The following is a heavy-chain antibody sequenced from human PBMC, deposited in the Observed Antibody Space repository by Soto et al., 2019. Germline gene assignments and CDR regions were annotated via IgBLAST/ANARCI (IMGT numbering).Heavy chain of an antibody. D-gene: IGHD3-22*01. CDR2: INPNNGDT. V-gene: IGHV1-2*02. CDR3: ARIKTYYDSRGGIDY. Sequence: SXKVSFKASGYTXSRYFVDWMRQAPGQGLEWIGWINPNNGDTNYAQNFQGRVTMTRDTSINKAYMELSRMRSEDTAVYYCARIKTYYDSRGGIDYWGQGTLGTVSS. J-gene: IGHJ4*02. CDR1: GYTXSRYF.